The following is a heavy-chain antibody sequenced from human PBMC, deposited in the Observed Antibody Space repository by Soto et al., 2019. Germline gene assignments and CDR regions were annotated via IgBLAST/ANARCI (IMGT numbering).Heavy chain of an antibody. V-gene: IGHV4-39*01. D-gene: IGHD3-22*01. CDR3: ARHLVTGYDSAGSFDP. Sequence: PSETLSLTCTVCGGSISSSSYYWGWIRQPPXKGLEWIGSIYYSGNTYYNPSLKSRVTISVDTSKNQFSLKLSSVTAADTAVYYCARHLVTGYDSAGSFDPWGQGTLVTVSS. J-gene: IGHJ5*02. CDR1: GGSISSSSYY. CDR2: IYYSGNT.